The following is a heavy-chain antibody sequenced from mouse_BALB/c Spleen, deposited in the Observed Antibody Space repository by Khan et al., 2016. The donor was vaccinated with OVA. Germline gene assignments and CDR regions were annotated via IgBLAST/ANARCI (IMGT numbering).Heavy chain of an antibody. V-gene: IGHV3-2*02. D-gene: IGHD2-4*01. CDR2: INYSGNT. CDR1: GYSITSEYA. Sequence: EVQLVESGPGLVKPSQSLSLTCTVTGYSITSEYAWNWIRQFPGNKLEWMGYINYSGNTRFNPSLKSRTSITRDISKNQFFLQLNSVTTEDTATYYCARKDYYDYDPFPYWGQGTLVTVSA. J-gene: IGHJ3*01. CDR3: ARKDYYDYDPFPY.